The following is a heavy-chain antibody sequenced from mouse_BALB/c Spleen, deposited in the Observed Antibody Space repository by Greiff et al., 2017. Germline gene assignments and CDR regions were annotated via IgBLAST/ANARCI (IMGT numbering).Heavy chain of an antibody. V-gene: IGHV1-54*01. CDR2: INPGSGGT. CDR1: GYAFTNYL. CDR3: AYDYDEGAWFAY. J-gene: IGHJ3*01. D-gene: IGHD2-4*01. Sequence: LVESGAELVRPGTSVKVSCKASGYAFTNYLIEWVKQRPGQGLEWIGVINPGSGGTNYNEKFKGKATLTADKSSSTAYMQLSSLTSDDSAVYFCAYDYDEGAWFAYWGQGTLVTVSA.